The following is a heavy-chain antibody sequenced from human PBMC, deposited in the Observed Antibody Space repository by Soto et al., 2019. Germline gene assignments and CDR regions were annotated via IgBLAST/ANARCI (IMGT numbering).Heavy chain of an antibody. J-gene: IGHJ4*02. D-gene: IGHD3-10*01. CDR1: GFIFKMYW. Sequence: GGSLRLSCAASGFIFKMYWLHWVRQSLGEGLVRISRIYNDGTYSDYADSVRGRFTISRDNVNDTLYLQMNNLRAEDSGLYYCTRGPRPISTGTGAYWGQGTQVTVSS. CDR2: IYNDGTYS. CDR3: TRGPRPISTGTGAY. V-gene: IGHV3-74*01.